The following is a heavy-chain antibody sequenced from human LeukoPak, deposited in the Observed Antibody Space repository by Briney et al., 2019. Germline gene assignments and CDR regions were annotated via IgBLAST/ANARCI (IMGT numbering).Heavy chain of an antibody. CDR3: ARANFLAGRAPTWFDP. CDR1: GYTFTSYY. D-gene: IGHD2-15*01. CDR2: INPSGGST. J-gene: IGHJ5*02. Sequence: GASVKVSCKASGYTFTSYYMHWVGQAPGQGLEWMGIINPSGGSTSYAQKFQGRVTMTRDMSTTTVYMELSSLRSEDTAVYYCARANFLAGRAPTWFDPWGQGTLVTVSS. V-gene: IGHV1-46*01.